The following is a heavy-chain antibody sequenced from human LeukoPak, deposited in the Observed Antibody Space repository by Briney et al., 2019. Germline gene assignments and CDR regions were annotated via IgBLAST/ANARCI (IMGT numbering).Heavy chain of an antibody. J-gene: IGHJ4*02. D-gene: IGHD2-15*01. CDR3: ARETCSGGYCYLLDY. V-gene: IGHV4-59*01. Sequence: SETLSLTCTVSGGSISSYYWSWIRQPPGKGLEWIRYIYYSGSTNYNPSLKSRVTISVDTSKNQFSLKLSSVTAADTAMYYCARETCSGGYCYLLDYWGQGTLVTVSS. CDR1: GGSISSYY. CDR2: IYYSGST.